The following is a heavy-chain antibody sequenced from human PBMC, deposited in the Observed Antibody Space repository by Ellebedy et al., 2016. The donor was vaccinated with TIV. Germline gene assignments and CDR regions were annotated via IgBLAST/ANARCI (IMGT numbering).Heavy chain of an antibody. CDR1: GYTFSTSG. CDR3: AGSVVSATTYYYYMDV. CDR2: ISAYNGNT. D-gene: IGHD1-26*01. V-gene: IGHV1-18*01. Sequence: ASVKVSCXASGYTFSTSGINWVRQAPGQGLKWMGWISAYNGNTNYAHKLQGRVTMTTDTSTSTAYMEVRSLRSDDTAVYYCAGSVVSATTYYYYMDVWGKGTTVTVSS. J-gene: IGHJ6*03.